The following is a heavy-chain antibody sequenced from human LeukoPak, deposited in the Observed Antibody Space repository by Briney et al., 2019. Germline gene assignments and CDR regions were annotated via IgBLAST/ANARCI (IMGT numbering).Heavy chain of an antibody. CDR3: ARASPMSRGGNNWFDP. D-gene: IGHD2-15*01. V-gene: IGHV1-18*01. J-gene: IGHJ5*02. CDR2: ISAYNGNT. Sequence: ASVEVSCKASGYTFTSYGISWVRQAPGQGLEWMGWISAYNGNTNYAQKLQGRVTMTTDTSTSTAYMELRSLRSDDTAVYYCARASPMSRGGNNWFDPWGQGTLVTVSS. CDR1: GYTFTSYG.